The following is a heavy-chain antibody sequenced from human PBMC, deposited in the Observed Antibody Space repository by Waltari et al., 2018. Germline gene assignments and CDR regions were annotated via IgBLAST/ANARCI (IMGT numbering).Heavy chain of an antibody. CDR1: GYTFTGYY. Sequence: VQLVQSGAAVKKPGASVKVSCKASGYTFTGYYMHWVRQAPGQGLEWMGRINPNSGGTNYAQKFQGRVTMTRDTSISTAYMELSRLRSDDTAVYYCAREPSSIAARGYWYFDLWGRGTLVTVSS. V-gene: IGHV1-2*06. CDR2: INPNSGGT. CDR3: AREPSSIAARGYWYFDL. D-gene: IGHD6-6*01. J-gene: IGHJ2*01.